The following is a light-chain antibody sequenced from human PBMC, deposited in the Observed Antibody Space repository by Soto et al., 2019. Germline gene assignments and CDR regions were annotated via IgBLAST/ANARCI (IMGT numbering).Light chain of an antibody. V-gene: IGLV1-40*01. CDR3: QSYDSSLRGVL. CDR2: GDI. Sequence: QSVLTQPPSVSVAPGQRVTISCTGSSSNIGAGYNVHWYQQLPGTAPKLLIYGDIDRPSGVPDRFSGSKSGTSASLAITGLQAEDEADYYCQSYDSSLRGVLFGGGTKLTVL. J-gene: IGLJ2*01. CDR1: SSNIGAGYN.